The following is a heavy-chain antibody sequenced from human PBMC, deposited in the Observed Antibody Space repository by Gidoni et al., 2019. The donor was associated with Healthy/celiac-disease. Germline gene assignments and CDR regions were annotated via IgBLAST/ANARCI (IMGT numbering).Heavy chain of an antibody. CDR1: GFTFSNAW. CDR3: TTGRYDFWSGYYTGDY. J-gene: IGHJ4*02. V-gene: IGHV3-15*01. D-gene: IGHD3-3*01. CDR2: IKSKTDGGTT. Sequence: EVQLVESGGGLVKPGGSLSLSCAASGFTFSNAWLSWVRQAPGKGLEWVGRIKSKTDGGTTDYAAPVKGRFTISRDDSKNTLYLQMNSLKTEDTAVYYCTTGRYDFWSGYYTGDYWGQGTLVTVSS.